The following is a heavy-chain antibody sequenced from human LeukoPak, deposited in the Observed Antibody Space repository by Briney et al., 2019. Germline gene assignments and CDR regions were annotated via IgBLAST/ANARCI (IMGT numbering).Heavy chain of an antibody. Sequence: GGSLRLSCAASGFTVSSIYMSWVRQAPGKGPDWVSVIYSDGTTYYADSVKGRFTISRDNSKNTLYLQMNNLRAEDTAVYYCARCTFYYCMDVWGKGTTVTVSS. CDR2: IYSDGTT. D-gene: IGHD3-16*01. J-gene: IGHJ6*03. CDR3: ARCTFYYCMDV. V-gene: IGHV3-53*01. CDR1: GFTVSSIY.